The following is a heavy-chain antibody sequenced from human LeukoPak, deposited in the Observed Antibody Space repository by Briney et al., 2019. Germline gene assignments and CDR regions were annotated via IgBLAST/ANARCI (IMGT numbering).Heavy chain of an antibody. V-gene: IGHV1-69*05. CDR3: ARAPYSSGGSTNYYYYYYMDV. D-gene: IGHD6-19*01. CDR2: IIPIFGTA. CDR1: GGTFSSYA. Sequence: ASVKVSCKASGGTFSSYAISWVRQAPGQGLEWMGRIIPIFGTANYAQKFQGRVTITTDESTSTAYMELSSLRSEGTAVYYCARAPYSSGGSTNYYYYYYMDVWGKGTTVTVSS. J-gene: IGHJ6*03.